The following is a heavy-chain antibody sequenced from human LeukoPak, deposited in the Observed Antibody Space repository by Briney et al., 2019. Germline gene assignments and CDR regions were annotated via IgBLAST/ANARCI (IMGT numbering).Heavy chain of an antibody. CDR3: VISSGWKGGYYFDF. V-gene: IGHV3-48*04. D-gene: IGHD6-19*01. J-gene: IGHJ4*02. Sequence: GGSLRLSCAAPGFNFKSYAMRWPRHSPGEGLEWLSYISGRSSTIFYADSVKGRFPISRENAKNSLYLQMNSLRAEDTGVYYCVISSGWKGGYYFDFWGQGTLVTVSA. CDR1: GFNFKSYA. CDR2: ISGRSSTI.